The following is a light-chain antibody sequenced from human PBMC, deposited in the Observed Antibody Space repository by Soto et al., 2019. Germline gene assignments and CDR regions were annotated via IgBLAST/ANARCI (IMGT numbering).Light chain of an antibody. CDR2: AAS. Sequence: DIQMTQSPSSLSASVGDRVTITCRASQSISTYLHWYQQKPGKAPNLLIYAASTLQSGVPSRFSGSGSGTDFTLTISSLQPDDSGTYYCQQYDDLPITFGQGTRLEIK. V-gene: IGKV1-39*01. J-gene: IGKJ5*01. CDR3: QQYDDLPIT. CDR1: QSISTY.